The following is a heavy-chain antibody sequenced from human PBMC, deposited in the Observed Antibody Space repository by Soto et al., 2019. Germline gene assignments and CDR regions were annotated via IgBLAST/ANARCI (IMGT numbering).Heavy chain of an antibody. Sequence: QVQLVESGGGVVQPGRSLRLSCAASGFTFRGYGMHWVRQAPGKGLEWVAVISYDGSNKYYADSVKGRFTISRDNSKNTLSLQMNSLRVEDTAVYYCARDRSSSSEMGMDVSVQGTTVTVSS. CDR1: GFTFRGYG. D-gene: IGHD6-6*01. J-gene: IGHJ6*02. CDR3: ARDRSSSSEMGMDV. CDR2: ISYDGSNK. V-gene: IGHV3-30*03.